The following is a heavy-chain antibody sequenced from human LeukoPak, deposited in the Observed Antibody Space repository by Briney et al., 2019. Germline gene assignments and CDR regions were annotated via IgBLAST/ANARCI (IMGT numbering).Heavy chain of an antibody. CDR2: IYYSGST. Sequence: SEALSLTCAVYGGSFSGYYWSWIRQPPGKGLEWIGYIYYSGSTNYNPSLKSRVTISVDTSKNQFSLKLSSVTAADTAVYYCARVSGYSYGQRYYYYMDVWGKGTTVTVSS. J-gene: IGHJ6*03. D-gene: IGHD5-18*01. V-gene: IGHV4-59*01. CDR3: ARVSGYSYGQRYYYYMDV. CDR1: GGSFSGYY.